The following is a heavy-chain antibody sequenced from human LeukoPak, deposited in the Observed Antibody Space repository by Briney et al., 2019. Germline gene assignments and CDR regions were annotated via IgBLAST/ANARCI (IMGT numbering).Heavy chain of an antibody. CDR3: AKDPSWFGELYRGMDV. V-gene: IGHV3-30*18. J-gene: IGHJ6*02. CDR2: ISYDGRNK. CDR1: GFTFSSYG. Sequence: GGSLRLSCAASGFTFSSYGMHWVRQAPGKGLEWVAVISYDGRNKYHADSVKGRFTISRDNSKNTLYLQMRSLRAEDTAVYYCAKDPSWFGELYRGMDVWGQGTTVTVSS. D-gene: IGHD3-10*01.